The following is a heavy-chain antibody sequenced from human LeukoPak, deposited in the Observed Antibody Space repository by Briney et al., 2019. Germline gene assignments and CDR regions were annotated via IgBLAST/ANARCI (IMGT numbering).Heavy chain of an antibody. CDR2: IYYSGST. D-gene: IGHD3-3*01. V-gene: IGHV4-39*07. CDR3: ARDPPPFWSGYLLGAFDI. CDR1: GFTFSSYA. Sequence: PGGSLRLSCAASGFTFSSYAMSWVRQAPGKGLEWIGSIYYSGSTYYNPSLKSRVTISVDTSKNQFSLKLSSVTAADTAVYYCARDPPPFWSGYLLGAFDIWGQGTMVTVSS. J-gene: IGHJ3*02.